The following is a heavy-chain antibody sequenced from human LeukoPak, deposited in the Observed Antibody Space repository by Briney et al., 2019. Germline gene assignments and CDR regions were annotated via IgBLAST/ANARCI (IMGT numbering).Heavy chain of an antibody. V-gene: IGHV3-30*04. D-gene: IGHD3-16*02. CDR2: ISYDGSNK. CDR3: AKANDYVWGSYRYDYFDY. J-gene: IGHJ4*02. Sequence: GGSLRLSCAASGFTFSSYAMHWVRQAPGKGLEWVAVISYDGSNKYYADSVKGRFTISRDNSKNTLYLQMNSLRAEDTAVYYCAKANDYVWGSYRYDYFDYWGQGTLVTVSS. CDR1: GFTFSSYA.